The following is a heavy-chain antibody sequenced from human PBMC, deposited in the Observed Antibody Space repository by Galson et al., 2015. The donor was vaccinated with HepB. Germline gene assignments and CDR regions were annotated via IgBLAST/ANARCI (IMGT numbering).Heavy chain of an antibody. J-gene: IGHJ5*02. CDR2: ISGGVGGT. V-gene: IGHV3-23*01. Sequence: SLRLSCAASGFIFSDYAMGWVRQAPGKGLDWVSSISGGVGGTWYADSVKGRFTISRDDSKNTLYLQINNLRAEDTAVYYCAKGGLLSWFGPWGRGTLVTVSS. D-gene: IGHD3-16*02. CDR1: GFIFSDYA. CDR3: AKGGLLSWFGP.